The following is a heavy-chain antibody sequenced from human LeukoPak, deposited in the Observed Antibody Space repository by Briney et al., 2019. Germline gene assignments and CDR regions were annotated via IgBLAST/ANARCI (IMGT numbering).Heavy chain of an antibody. Sequence: GGSLRLSCAASGFTFSRYWMHWVRQAPGKGLVWVSRINSDGSSTTYADSVKGRFTISRDNGKNSLDLQMNSLRADDTAVYYCARDTLGEGEDANYAVYYFDYWGQGTVVTVSS. CDR2: INSDGSST. CDR3: ARDTLGEGEDANYAVYYFDY. CDR1: GFTFSRYW. J-gene: IGHJ4*02. D-gene: IGHD4/OR15-4a*01. V-gene: IGHV3-74*01.